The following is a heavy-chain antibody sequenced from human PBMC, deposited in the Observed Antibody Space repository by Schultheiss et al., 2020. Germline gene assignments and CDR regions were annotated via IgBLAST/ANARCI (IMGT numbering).Heavy chain of an antibody. Sequence: GGSLRLSCAASGFTFSSYSMNWVRQAPGKGLEWVSSISSSSSYIYYADSVKGRFTISRDNAKNSLYLQMNSLRAEDTAVYYCARGEEILEHLLGSPQEPTYGMDVWGQGTTVTVSS. V-gene: IGHV3-21*01. CDR3: ARGEEILEHLLGSPQEPTYGMDV. CDR2: ISSSSSYI. CDR1: GFTFSSYS. J-gene: IGHJ6*02. D-gene: IGHD1-14*01.